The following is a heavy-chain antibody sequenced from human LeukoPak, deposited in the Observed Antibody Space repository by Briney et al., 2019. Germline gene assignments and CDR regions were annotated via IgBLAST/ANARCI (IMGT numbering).Heavy chain of an antibody. CDR3: AKVQVGEYDY. CDR2: IRGDGGST. D-gene: IGHD1-26*01. Sequence: GGSLRPSWAASGFTFDDYAMHSVRQAPGNCLECVSIIRGDGGSTYYAASVKGRFTISRDNSKNSLYLQMNSLRTEDTALYYCAKVQVGEYDYWGQGTLVTVSS. CDR1: GFTFDDYA. J-gene: IGHJ4*02. V-gene: IGHV3-43*02.